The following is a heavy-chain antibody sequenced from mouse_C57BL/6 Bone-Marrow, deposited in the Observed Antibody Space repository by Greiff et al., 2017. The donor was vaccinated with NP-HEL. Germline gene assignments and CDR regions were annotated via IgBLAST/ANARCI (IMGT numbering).Heavy chain of an antibody. D-gene: IGHD1-1*01. V-gene: IGHV2-2*01. J-gene: IGHJ3*01. Sequence: VQLQQSGPGLVQPSQSLSITCTVSGFSLTSYGVYWVRQSPGKGLEWLGVIWSGGSTDYNAALISRRSISKDNSKSQVFFKMNSLQADDTAIYYCAIYGGAYWGQGTLVTVSA. CDR2: IWSGGST. CDR3: AIYGGAY. CDR1: GFSLTSYG.